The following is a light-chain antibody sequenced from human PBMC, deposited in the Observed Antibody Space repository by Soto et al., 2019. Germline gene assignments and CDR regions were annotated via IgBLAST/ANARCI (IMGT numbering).Light chain of an antibody. CDR1: QSISSY. Sequence: DIQMTQSPSSLSASVGDRVTITCRVSQSISSYLNWYQQKTGKAPKLLIYAASSLQSGVPSRFSGSVSLTDFTLNISSLQPEDFATYYCQQSYSTPRALPLGGGTKVDIK. CDR3: QQSYSTPRALP. V-gene: IGKV1-39*01. J-gene: IGKJ4*01. CDR2: AAS.